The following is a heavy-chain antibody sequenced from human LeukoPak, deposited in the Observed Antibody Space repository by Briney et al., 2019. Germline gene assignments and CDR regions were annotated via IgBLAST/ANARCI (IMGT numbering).Heavy chain of an antibody. CDR3: ARRAGEYSHPYDY. V-gene: IGHV3-53*01. J-gene: IGHJ4*02. Sequence: QSGGSLRLSCAASGFTFSSSGMHWVRQAPGKGLEWVSFIYSGGNTHYSDSVTGRFTISRDNSKNTLYLQMNSLRAEDTAIYYCARRAGEYSHPYDYWGQGTLVTVSS. CDR2: IYSGGNT. CDR1: GFTFSSSG. D-gene: IGHD2-15*01.